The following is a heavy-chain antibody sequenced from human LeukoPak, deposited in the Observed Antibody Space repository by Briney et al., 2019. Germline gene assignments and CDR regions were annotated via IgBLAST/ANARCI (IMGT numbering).Heavy chain of an antibody. CDR1: GFTFSSYS. Sequence: GRSLRLSCLASGFTFSSYSMHWVRQAPGKGLEWVALILFDGSHKYYTDSVKGRFTISRDNSRNTLFLQMNTLSAEDTGVYYCAKDWGYGSGTYFTGWGQGTLVTVSS. D-gene: IGHD3-10*01. J-gene: IGHJ4*02. V-gene: IGHV3-30-3*01. CDR2: ILFDGSHK. CDR3: AKDWGYGSGTYFTG.